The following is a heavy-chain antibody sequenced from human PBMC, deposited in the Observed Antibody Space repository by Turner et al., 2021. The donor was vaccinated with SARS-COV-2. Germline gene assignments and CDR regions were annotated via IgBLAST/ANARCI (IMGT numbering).Heavy chain of an antibody. J-gene: IGHJ4*02. V-gene: IGHV3-9*01. CDR2: ISWNSGSI. CDR3: ARDLGGYLDY. D-gene: IGHD2-15*01. Sequence: EVQLVESGGGLVQPGRSPRLSCAASGFTFDDYVMHWVRQAPGKGLEWVSGISWNSGSIGYADSVKGRFTISRDNAKNSLYLQMNSLRAEDTAVYYCARDLGGYLDYWGQGTLVTVSS. CDR1: GFTFDDYV.